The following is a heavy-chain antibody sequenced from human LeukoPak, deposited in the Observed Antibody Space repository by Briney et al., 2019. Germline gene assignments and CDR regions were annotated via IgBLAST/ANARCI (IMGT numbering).Heavy chain of an antibody. CDR3: ARPANLYYASDAFDI. D-gene: IGHD3-16*01. V-gene: IGHV1-18*01. CDR2: ISGYTGNT. J-gene: IGHJ3*02. CDR1: GYSFTNYA. Sequence: ASVKVSCKASGYSFTNYAINWVRQAPGQGLEWMGWISGYTGNTNYAQKFQGRVTMTANTSTDTASMELRSLRSDDTAVYYCARPANLYYASDAFDIWGQGTMVTVSS.